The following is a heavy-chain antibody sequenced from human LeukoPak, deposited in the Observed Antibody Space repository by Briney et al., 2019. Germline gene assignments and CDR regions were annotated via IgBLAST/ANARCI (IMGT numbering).Heavy chain of an antibody. CDR1: GFSFSDYP. CDR3: ARDVNWGFDY. CDR2: IRGDSSDK. Sequence: GGSLRLSCVASGFSFSDYPMNWARQAPGRGLEWVSNIRGDSSDKCYGDSVKGRFTISRDNAKNSLYLQMDSLRAEDTAFYYCARDVNWGFDYWGQGAQVTVSS. D-gene: IGHD7-27*01. V-gene: IGHV3-21*01. J-gene: IGHJ4*02.